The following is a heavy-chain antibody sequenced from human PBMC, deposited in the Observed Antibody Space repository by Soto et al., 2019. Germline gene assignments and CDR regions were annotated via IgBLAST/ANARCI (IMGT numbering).Heavy chain of an antibody. CDR2: INSDGSST. CDR3: ARDLSLGITIFGVVPGSYFDY. D-gene: IGHD3-3*01. J-gene: IGHJ4*02. Sequence: GGSLRLSCAASGFTFSSYWMHWVRQAPGKGLVWVSRINSDGSSTSYADSVKGRFTISRDNAKNTLYLQMNSLRAEDTAVYYCARDLSLGITIFGVVPGSYFDYWGQGTLVTVSS. V-gene: IGHV3-74*01. CDR1: GFTFSSYW.